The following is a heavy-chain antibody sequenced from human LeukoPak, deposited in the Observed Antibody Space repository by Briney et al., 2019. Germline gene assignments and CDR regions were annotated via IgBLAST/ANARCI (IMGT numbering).Heavy chain of an antibody. Sequence: LSETLSLTCTVSGGSISSYYWSCIRQPPGKRLEWIGYIYYSGSTNYNPSLKSRVTISVDTSKNQFSLKLSSVTAADTAVYYCARDLCGGDCYSHDAFDIWGQGTMVTVSS. CDR3: ARDLCGGDCYSHDAFDI. V-gene: IGHV4-59*01. CDR1: GGSISSYY. J-gene: IGHJ3*02. CDR2: IYYSGST. D-gene: IGHD2-21*02.